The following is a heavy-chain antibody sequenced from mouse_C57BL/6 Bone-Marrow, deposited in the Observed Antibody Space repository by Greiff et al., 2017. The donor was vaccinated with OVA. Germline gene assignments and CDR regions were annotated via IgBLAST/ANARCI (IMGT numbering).Heavy chain of an antibody. CDR1: GYTFTSYW. V-gene: IGHV1-56*01. Sequence: QVQLKQSGPELVRPGASVKISCKAPGYTFTSYWMQWVSQRPGQGLEWIGEIFPGSGSTSYNEKFKGKATLTVDTSSSTAYMQLSSLTSEDSAVYFGAREYDGSILDYWGQGTTLTVSS. CDR2: IFPGSGST. CDR3: AREYDGSILDY. D-gene: IGHD1-1*01. J-gene: IGHJ2*01.